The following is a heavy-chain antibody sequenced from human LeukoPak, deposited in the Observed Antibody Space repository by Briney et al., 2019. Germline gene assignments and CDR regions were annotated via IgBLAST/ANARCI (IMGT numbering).Heavy chain of an antibody. D-gene: IGHD5-24*01. Sequence: QSGGSLRLSCAASGFTFDDYAMHWVRQAPGKGLEWVSGISWNSGSIGYADSVKGRFTISRDNAKNSLYLQMNSLRAEDMALYYCAKGRDGYRPLGDAFDIWGQGTMVTVSS. CDR1: GFTFDDYA. J-gene: IGHJ3*02. CDR2: ISWNSGSI. CDR3: AKGRDGYRPLGDAFDI. V-gene: IGHV3-9*03.